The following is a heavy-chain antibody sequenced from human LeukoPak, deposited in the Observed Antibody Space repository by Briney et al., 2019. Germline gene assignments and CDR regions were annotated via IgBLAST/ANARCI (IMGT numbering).Heavy chain of an antibody. Sequence: GASVKVSCKASGYTFTSYGISWVRQAPGQGLEWMGWISAYNGNTNYAQKLQGRVTMTTDTSTSTAYMELRSLRSDDTAVYYCARDEYYYDSSGYEVDYWGQGTLVTVSS. V-gene: IGHV1-18*01. D-gene: IGHD3-22*01. CDR1: GYTFTSYG. CDR2: ISAYNGNT. CDR3: ARDEYYYDSSGYEVDY. J-gene: IGHJ4*02.